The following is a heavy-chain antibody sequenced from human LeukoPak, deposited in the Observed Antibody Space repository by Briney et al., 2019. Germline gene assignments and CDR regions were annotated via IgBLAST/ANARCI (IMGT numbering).Heavy chain of an antibody. V-gene: IGHV3-11*04. Sequence: GGSLRLSCAASGFTFSNAWMSWVRQAPGKGLEWVSYISTNANTIYYADSVKGRFTVSRDNAKNSLYLQMNSLRAEDTAMYYCARSRVVDDAFDIWGQGTMVTVSS. CDR1: GFTFSNAW. J-gene: IGHJ3*02. CDR3: ARSRVVDDAFDI. CDR2: ISTNANTI. D-gene: IGHD3-3*01.